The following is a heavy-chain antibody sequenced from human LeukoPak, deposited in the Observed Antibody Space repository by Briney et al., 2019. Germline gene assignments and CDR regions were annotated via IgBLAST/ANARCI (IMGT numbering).Heavy chain of an antibody. CDR3: VRSSTYYYDSSGYYADY. CDR1: GGTCSSYA. CDR2: IIPIFGTA. J-gene: IGHJ4*02. Sequence: SVKASCKASGGTCSSYAISWVRHAPGQGLEWMGGIIPIFGTANYAQKFQGRVTITTDESTSTAYMELSSLRSEDTAVYYCVRSSTYYYDSSGYYADYWGQGTLVTVSS. D-gene: IGHD3-22*01. V-gene: IGHV1-69*05.